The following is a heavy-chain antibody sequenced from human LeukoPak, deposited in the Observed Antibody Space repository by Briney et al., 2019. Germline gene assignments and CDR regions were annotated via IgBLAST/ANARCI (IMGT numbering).Heavy chain of an antibody. CDR3: AKLITMIVVVKADYFDY. V-gene: IGHV3-23*01. CDR1: GFTFSSYA. J-gene: IGHJ4*02. Sequence: PGGSLRLSCAASGFTFSSYAMSWVRQAPGKGPEWVSAISGSGGSTYYADSVKGRFTISRDNSKNTLYLQMNSLRAEDTAVYYCAKLITMIVVVKADYFDYWGQGTLVTVSS. D-gene: IGHD3-22*01. CDR2: ISGSGGST.